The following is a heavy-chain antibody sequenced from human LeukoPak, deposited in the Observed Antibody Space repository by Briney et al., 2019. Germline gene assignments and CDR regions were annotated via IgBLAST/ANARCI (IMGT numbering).Heavy chain of an antibody. D-gene: IGHD3-22*01. CDR2: INSDGTR. Sequence: GGSLRLSCAGSGFTFNNSWMHWVPQAPGKGLVWVSRINSDGTRSYADSVKGRFTISRDNAKNTLFLQMNSLRVEDTAVYFCASPRSGDRGGYHDPCDIWGQGTMVTVSS. J-gene: IGHJ3*02. CDR3: ASPRSGDRGGYHDPCDI. V-gene: IGHV3-74*01. CDR1: GFTFNNSW.